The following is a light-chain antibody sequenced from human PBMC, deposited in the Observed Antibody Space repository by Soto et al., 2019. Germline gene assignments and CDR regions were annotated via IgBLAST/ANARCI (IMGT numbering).Light chain of an antibody. CDR2: KAS. Sequence: DIQMTQSPSTLAAAVGDRVTITCRASHGISSWLAWYQQKPGKAPKLLIYKASSLESGVPSRFSGSGSGTEFTLTISSLLPDDFATYYCQQYNSYSREFGQGTKVEIK. CDR3: QQYNSYSRE. V-gene: IGKV1-5*03. J-gene: IGKJ1*01. CDR1: HGISSW.